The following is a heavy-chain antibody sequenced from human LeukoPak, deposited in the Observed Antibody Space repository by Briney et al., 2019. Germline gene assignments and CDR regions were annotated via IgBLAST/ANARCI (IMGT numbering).Heavy chain of an antibody. CDR2: ISYDGSNK. J-gene: IGHJ4*02. V-gene: IGHV3-30-3*01. Sequence: GGSLRLSCAASGFTFSSYAMHWVRQAPGKGLEWVAVISYDGSNKYYADSVKGRFTISRDNSKNTLYLQMNSLRAEDTAVYYCARGESDSYGSFDYWGQGTLVTVSS. D-gene: IGHD5-18*01. CDR1: GFTFSSYA. CDR3: ARGESDSYGSFDY.